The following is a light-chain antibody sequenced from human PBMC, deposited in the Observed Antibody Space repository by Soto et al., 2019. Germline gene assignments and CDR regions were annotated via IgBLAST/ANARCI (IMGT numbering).Light chain of an antibody. CDR2: DVN. J-gene: IGLJ2*01. CDR3: CSYASSSTRVI. V-gene: IGLV2-14*03. CDR1: GSDVGGYNF. Sequence: QSVLTQPASVSGSPGQSITISCTGTGSDVGGYNFVSWYQQHPGKAPKLMIYDVNIRPSGVSNRFSGSKSGNTASLTISGLQAEDEADYYCCSYASSSTRVIFGGGTKLNVL.